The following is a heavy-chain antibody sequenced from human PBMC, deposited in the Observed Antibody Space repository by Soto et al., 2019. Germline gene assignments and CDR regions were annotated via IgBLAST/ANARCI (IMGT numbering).Heavy chain of an antibody. CDR1: GGSISSYY. CDR3: ARGGKSVMFMQGYYFDY. Sequence: SETLSLTCTVSGGSISSYYWSWIRQPPGKGLEWIGEITHSGSTNYNPSLKSRVTISVDTSKNQFSLKFTSVTAADTAVYYCARGGKSVMFMQGYYFDYWGQGTLVTVSS. J-gene: IGHJ4*02. V-gene: IGHV4-34*01. CDR2: ITHSGST. D-gene: IGHD3-10*02.